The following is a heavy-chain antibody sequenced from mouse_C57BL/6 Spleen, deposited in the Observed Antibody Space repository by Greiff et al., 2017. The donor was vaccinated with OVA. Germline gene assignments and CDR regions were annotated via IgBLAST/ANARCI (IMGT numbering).Heavy chain of an antibody. CDR3: ARGEGTAQATGAMDY. Sequence: QVQLQQPGAELVMPGASVKLSCKASGYTFTSYWMHWVKQRPGQGLEWIGEIDPSDSYTNYNQKFKGKSTLTVDTSSSTACMQLSSLTSEDAAVYYCARGEGTAQATGAMDYWGQGTSVTVSS. CDR2: IDPSDSYT. V-gene: IGHV1-69*01. D-gene: IGHD3-2*02. CDR1: GYTFTSYW. J-gene: IGHJ4*01.